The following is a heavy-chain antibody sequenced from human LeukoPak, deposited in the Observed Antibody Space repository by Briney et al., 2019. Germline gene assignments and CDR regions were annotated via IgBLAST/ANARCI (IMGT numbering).Heavy chain of an antibody. D-gene: IGHD5-12*01. CDR1: GFTFSDSY. Sequence: PGGSPRLSCAASGFTFSDSYMSWIRQAPGKGLEWISYISSGFINIYYADSVKGRFTISRDNAKNSLYLQMNSLRAEDTAVYYCARGSADYSWYMDVWGKGTTVTVSS. CDR3: ARGSADYSWYMDV. CDR2: ISSGFINI. V-gene: IGHV3-11*01. J-gene: IGHJ6*04.